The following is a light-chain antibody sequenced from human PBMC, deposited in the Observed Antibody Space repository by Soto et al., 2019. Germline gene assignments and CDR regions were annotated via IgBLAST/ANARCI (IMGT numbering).Light chain of an antibody. J-gene: IGKJ1*01. CDR3: QQYGTSPWT. V-gene: IGKV3-20*01. Sequence: EIVLTQSPGTLSLFPGERATLSCRATQSVSSNYLAWYQQKPGPAPRLLIYIASSRATGIPDRFSGSGSGTDFTLTISRLEPEDFAVYYCQQYGTSPWTFGQGTKVEIK. CDR1: QSVSSNY. CDR2: IAS.